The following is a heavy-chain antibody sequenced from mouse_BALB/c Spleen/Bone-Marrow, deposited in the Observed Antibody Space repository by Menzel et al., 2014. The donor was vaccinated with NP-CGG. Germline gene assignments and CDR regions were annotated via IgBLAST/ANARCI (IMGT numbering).Heavy chain of an antibody. CDR2: IYPGDGST. CDR3: ARWGTYYAMDY. J-gene: IGHJ4*01. D-gene: IGHD3-3*01. CDR1: GYTFTSYD. Sequence: QVQLKDSGPELVKPGALVKISCKASGYTFTSYDIDWVKQRPGQGLEWIGWIYPGDGSTKYNEKFKGKATLTADKSSSTAYMQLSSLTSENSAVYFCARWGTYYAMDYWGQGTSVTVSS. V-gene: IGHV1S56*01.